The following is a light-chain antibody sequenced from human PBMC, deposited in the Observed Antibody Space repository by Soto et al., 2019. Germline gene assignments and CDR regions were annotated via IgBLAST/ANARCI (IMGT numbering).Light chain of an antibody. CDR2: DVS. V-gene: IGLV2-14*01. CDR1: SSDVGGYNY. Sequence: QSALTQPASVSGSPGQSITISCTGTSSDVGGYNYVSWYQQYPGKAPKLMIYDVSNRPSGVSNRFSGSKSGNTASLTISGLQAEDEADYYCSSYTSISTWVFGGGTQLTVL. CDR3: SSYTSISTWV. J-gene: IGLJ3*02.